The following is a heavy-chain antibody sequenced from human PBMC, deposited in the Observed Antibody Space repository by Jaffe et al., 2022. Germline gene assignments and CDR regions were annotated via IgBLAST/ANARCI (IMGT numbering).Heavy chain of an antibody. Sequence: EVQLVESGGGLVQPGGSLKLSCAASGFTFSGSAMHWVRQASGKGLEWVGRIRSKANSYATAYAASVKGRFTISRDDSKNTAYLQMNSLKTEDTAVYYCTTVLVPAANGPYYYYMDVWGKGTTVTVSS. V-gene: IGHV3-73*02. J-gene: IGHJ6*03. CDR1: GFTFSGSA. CDR2: IRSKANSYAT. D-gene: IGHD2-2*01. CDR3: TTVLVPAANGPYYYYMDV.